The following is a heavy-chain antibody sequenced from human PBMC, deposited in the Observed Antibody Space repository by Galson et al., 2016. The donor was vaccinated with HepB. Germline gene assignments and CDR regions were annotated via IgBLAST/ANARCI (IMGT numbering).Heavy chain of an antibody. Sequence: SLRLSCAASGFTFSIHDMHWVRQVTGKGLEWGSAIETAGETYYPNSLKGRFTISRENAKNSLYLQMNDLGAGDTAVYYCARGKSLLTMPWNYGLDVWGKGTAVTVSS. V-gene: IGHV3-13*01. D-gene: IGHD1-1*01. CDR2: IETAGET. CDR3: ARGKSLLTMPWNYGLDV. J-gene: IGHJ6*04. CDR1: GFTFSIHD.